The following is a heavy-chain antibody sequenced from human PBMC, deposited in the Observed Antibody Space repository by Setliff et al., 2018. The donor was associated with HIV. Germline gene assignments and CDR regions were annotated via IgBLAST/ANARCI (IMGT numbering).Heavy chain of an antibody. J-gene: IGHJ4*02. CDR1: GFTFSKFS. V-gene: IGHV3-21*01. CDR2: ISSTGRYI. CDR3: ARDAYGDSYFDY. Sequence: PSETLSLSCAASGFTFSKFSMSWVRQAPGKGLEWISSISSTGRYIDYADSLRGRFTISRDNARRNSLYLHLIDLGAEDTAIYYCARDAYGDSYFDYWGQGTLVTVSS. D-gene: IGHD4-17*01.